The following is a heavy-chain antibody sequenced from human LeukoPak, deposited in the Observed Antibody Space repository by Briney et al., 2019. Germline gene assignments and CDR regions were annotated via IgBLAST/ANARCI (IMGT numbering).Heavy chain of an antibody. V-gene: IGHV4-59*11. CDR1: GGSISSHF. D-gene: IGHD1/OR15-1a*01. CDR2: IYYSGST. Sequence: SETLSLTCTVSGGSISSHFWSWIRQPPGKGLEWIGYIYYSGSTNYNPSLKSRVTISVDTSKNQFSLKLSSVTAADTAVYYCARGNKLLDYWGQGTLVTVSS. J-gene: IGHJ4*02. CDR3: ARGNKLLDY.